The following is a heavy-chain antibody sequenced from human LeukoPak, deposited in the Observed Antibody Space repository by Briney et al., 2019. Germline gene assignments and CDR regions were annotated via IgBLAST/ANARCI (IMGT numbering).Heavy chain of an antibody. J-gene: IGHJ3*02. Sequence: GGSLRLSCAASGFTFSDYYMSWIRQAPWKGLEWVSYISSSGSTIYYADSVKGRFTISRDNAKNSLYLQMNSLRAEDTAVYYCARADPIVGDAFDIWGQGTMVTVSS. CDR2: ISSSGSTI. CDR1: GFTFSDYY. V-gene: IGHV3-11*04. D-gene: IGHD1-26*01. CDR3: ARADPIVGDAFDI.